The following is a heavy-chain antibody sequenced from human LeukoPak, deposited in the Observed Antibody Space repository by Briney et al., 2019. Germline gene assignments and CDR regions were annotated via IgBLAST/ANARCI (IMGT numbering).Heavy chain of an antibody. CDR2: IYYSGST. V-gene: IGHV4-59*01. CDR3: AREPRSSPRGYYGMDV. CDR1: GGSISSYY. D-gene: IGHD6-13*01. J-gene: IGHJ6*02. Sequence: PSETLSLTCTVSGGSISSYYWSWIRQPPGKGLEWIGYIYYSGSTNYNPSLKSRVTISVDTSKSQFSLKLSSVTAADTAVYYCAREPRSSPRGYYGMDVWGQGTTVTVSS.